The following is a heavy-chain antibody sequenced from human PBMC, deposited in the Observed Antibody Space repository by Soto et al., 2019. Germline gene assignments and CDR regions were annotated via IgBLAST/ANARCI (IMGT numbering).Heavy chain of an antibody. Sequence: LRLSCAASGFTFSSYGMHWVRQAPGKGLEWVAVISYDGSNKYYADSVKGRFTISRDNSKNTLYLQMNSLRAEDTAVYYCAKDRRSSGYYDYWGQGTLVTVSS. J-gene: IGHJ4*02. D-gene: IGHD3-22*01. CDR3: AKDRRSSGYYDY. CDR1: GFTFSSYG. V-gene: IGHV3-30*18. CDR2: ISYDGSNK.